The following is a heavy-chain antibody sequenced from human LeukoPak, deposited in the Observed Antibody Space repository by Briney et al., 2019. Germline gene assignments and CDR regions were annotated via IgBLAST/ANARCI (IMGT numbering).Heavy chain of an antibody. Sequence: GGSLRLSCAASGFTFDDYGMSWVRQAPGKGLEWVSAISGSGGSTYYTDSVKGRFTISRDNSKNTLYLQMNSLRAEDTAVYYCAKFSVQVGTFDYWGQGTLVTVSS. CDR1: GFTFDDYG. CDR2: ISGSGGST. V-gene: IGHV3-23*01. J-gene: IGHJ4*02. CDR3: AKFSVQVGTFDY. D-gene: IGHD1-14*01.